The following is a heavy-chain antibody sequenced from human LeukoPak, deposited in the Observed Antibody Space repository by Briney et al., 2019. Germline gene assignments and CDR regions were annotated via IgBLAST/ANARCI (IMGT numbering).Heavy chain of an antibody. Sequence: GGSLRLSCAASGFTFSSYSMNWVRQAPGKGLEWVSSISSSSGYIYYAESMRGRYTISRDNAKNSLYLQMNSLRAEDTAVYYCAKVVGGYWGQGTLVTVSS. V-gene: IGHV3-21*01. CDR2: ISSSSGYI. D-gene: IGHD6-6*01. CDR1: GFTFSSYS. J-gene: IGHJ4*02. CDR3: AKVVGGY.